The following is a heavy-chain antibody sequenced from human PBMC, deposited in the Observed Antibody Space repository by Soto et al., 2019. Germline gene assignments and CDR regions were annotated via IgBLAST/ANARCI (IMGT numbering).Heavy chain of an antibody. Sequence: GGSLRLSCAASGFTFSGSAMHWVRQASGKGLEWVGRIRSKANSYATAYAASVKGRFTISRDDSKNTAYLQMNSLKTEDTAVYYCTRTDYDFWSGYYPNFDYWGQGTLVTVSS. CDR1: GFTFSGSA. CDR2: IRSKANSYAT. CDR3: TRTDYDFWSGYYPNFDY. V-gene: IGHV3-73*01. D-gene: IGHD3-3*01. J-gene: IGHJ4*02.